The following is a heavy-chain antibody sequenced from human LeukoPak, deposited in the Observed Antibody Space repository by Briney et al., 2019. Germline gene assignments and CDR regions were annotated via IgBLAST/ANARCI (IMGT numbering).Heavy chain of an antibody. D-gene: IGHD3-22*01. J-gene: IGHJ4*02. V-gene: IGHV3-7*03. CDR3: VRDRGYSTFDY. CDR1: GFVFGHSW. CDR2: INLDGSEI. Sequence: GGSLRLSCEASGFVFGHSWMSWVRQAPGKGLEWLANINLDGSEINYLDSLTGRLTISRDNAKDSLYLQMNGLRAGDTAVYFCVRDRGYSTFDYWGQGTLVTVSS.